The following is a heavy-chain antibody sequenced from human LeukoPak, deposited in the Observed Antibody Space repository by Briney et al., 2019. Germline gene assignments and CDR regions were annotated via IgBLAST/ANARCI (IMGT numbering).Heavy chain of an antibody. D-gene: IGHD3-10*01. Sequence: AGGSLRLSCAASGFSFSSYEMNWVRQAPGKGLEWIAYIRSDSQFIDYADSVKGRFTISRDNAQDSLYLQMNSLRVEDTAIYYCVALWFAKGVYWGLGTVVTVSS. CDR2: IRSDSQFI. CDR3: VALWFAKGVY. J-gene: IGHJ4*02. V-gene: IGHV3-48*03. CDR1: GFSFSSYE.